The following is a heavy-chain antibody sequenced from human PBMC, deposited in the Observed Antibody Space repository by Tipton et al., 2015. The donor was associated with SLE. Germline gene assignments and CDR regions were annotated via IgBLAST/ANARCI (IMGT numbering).Heavy chain of an antibody. J-gene: IGHJ3*02. CDR3: ASQLTILDAFDI. CDR1: GFTFRSSW. V-gene: IGHV3-33*08. CDR2: IWYDGSNK. D-gene: IGHD1-1*01. Sequence: SLRLSCAASGFTFRSSWMHWVRQAPGKGLEWVAVIWYDGSNKYYADSVKGRFTISRDNSKNTLYLQMNSLRAEDTAVYYCASQLTILDAFDIWGQGTMVTVSS.